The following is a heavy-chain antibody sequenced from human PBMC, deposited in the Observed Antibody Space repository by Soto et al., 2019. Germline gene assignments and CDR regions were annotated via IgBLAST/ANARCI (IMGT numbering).Heavy chain of an antibody. CDR2: IIPILGIA. V-gene: IGHV1-69*02. J-gene: IGHJ5*02. D-gene: IGHD6-13*01. Sequence: QVQLVQSGAEVKKPGSSVKVSCKASGGTFSSYTISWVREAPGQGLEWMGRIIPILGIANYAQKFQGRVTITADKSTSTAYMELSSLRSEDTAVYYCARGGASRSPKFYSISWYDENWFDPWGQGTLVTVSS. CDR1: GGTFSSYT. CDR3: ARGGASRSPKFYSISWYDENWFDP.